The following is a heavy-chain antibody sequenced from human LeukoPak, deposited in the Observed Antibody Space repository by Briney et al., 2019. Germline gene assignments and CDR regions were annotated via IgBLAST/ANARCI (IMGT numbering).Heavy chain of an antibody. CDR2: IYYSGST. CDR3: ASQVGADYNEYFQH. J-gene: IGHJ1*01. CDR1: GGSISSSSYY. Sequence: PSETLSLTCTVSGGSISSSSYYWGWIRQPPGKGLERIGSIYYSGSTNYNPSLKSRVTISVDTSKNQFSLKLSSVTAADTAVYYCASQVGADYNEYFQHWGQGTLVTVSS. V-gene: IGHV4-39*07. D-gene: IGHD1-26*01.